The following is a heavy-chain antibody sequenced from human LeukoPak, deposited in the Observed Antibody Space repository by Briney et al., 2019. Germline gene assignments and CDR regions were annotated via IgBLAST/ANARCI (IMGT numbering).Heavy chain of an antibody. Sequence: PGGSLRLSCAASGFTFSSYAMSWVRQAPGKGLEWVSVIYSGGSTYYADSVKGRFTISRDNSKNTLYLQMNSLRAEDTAVYYCARVSYGDYGRSLGYFDYWGQGTLVTVSS. J-gene: IGHJ4*02. CDR3: ARVSYGDYGRSLGYFDY. CDR2: IYSGGST. D-gene: IGHD4-17*01. CDR1: GFTFSSYA. V-gene: IGHV3-53*01.